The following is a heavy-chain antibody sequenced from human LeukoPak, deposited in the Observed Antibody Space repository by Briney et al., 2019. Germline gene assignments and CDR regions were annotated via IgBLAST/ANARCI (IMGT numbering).Heavy chain of an antibody. Sequence: GGSLRLSCAASGFTFSSHGVTWVRQAPGKGLEWVSGLSSGGSTFYADSVKGRFTISRDNSKNTLYLQMNSLRAEDTAVYYCAKLIGRNDAFDIWGQGTVVTVSS. J-gene: IGHJ3*02. CDR3: AKLIGRNDAFDI. V-gene: IGHV3-23*01. CDR2: LSSGGST. D-gene: IGHD1-14*01. CDR1: GFTFSSHG.